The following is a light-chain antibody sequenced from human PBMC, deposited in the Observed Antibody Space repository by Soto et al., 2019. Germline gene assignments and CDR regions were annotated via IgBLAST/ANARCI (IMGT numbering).Light chain of an antibody. V-gene: IGKV1-27*01. CDR1: QGISND. CDR2: AAS. CDR3: QKYDSAPWT. Sequence: DIEMTQSPSSLSASVGDRVTITCRASQGISNDLAWYQQRPGKVPKLLIYAASTLQSGVPSRFSGSGSGTDVTLTISSLQPEHVATYYCQKYDSAPWTFGQGTEVEIK. J-gene: IGKJ1*01.